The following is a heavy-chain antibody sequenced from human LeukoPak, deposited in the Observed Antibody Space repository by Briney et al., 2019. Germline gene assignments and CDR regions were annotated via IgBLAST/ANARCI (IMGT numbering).Heavy chain of an antibody. J-gene: IGHJ4*02. CDR1: GYSFTTYW. Sequence: GESLKISCKGSGYSFTTYWIGWVRQMPGKGLEWMGIIYPGDSDTRYSPSFQGQVTISADKSITTAYLQWSSLKASDTAMYYCARHIATRGIDYWGQGTLVTVSS. V-gene: IGHV5-51*01. CDR2: IYPGDSDT. D-gene: IGHD6-6*01. CDR3: ARHIATRGIDY.